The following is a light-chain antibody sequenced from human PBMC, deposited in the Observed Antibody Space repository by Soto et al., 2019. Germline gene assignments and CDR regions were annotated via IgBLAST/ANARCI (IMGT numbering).Light chain of an antibody. CDR2: DAS. Sequence: EIVLTQSPGTLSLSPGERATLSFRASQSVSSSLAWYQQKPGQAPRLLIYDASTRATGIPARFSGSGSGTEFTLTISSLQSEDFAVFYCHQYNDWPPAFGQGTKVDIK. CDR3: HQYNDWPPA. CDR1: QSVSSS. V-gene: IGKV3-15*01. J-gene: IGKJ1*01.